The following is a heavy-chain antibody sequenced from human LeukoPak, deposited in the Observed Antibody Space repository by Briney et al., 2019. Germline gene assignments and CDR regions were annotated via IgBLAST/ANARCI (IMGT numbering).Heavy chain of an antibody. Sequence: GESLKISCKGSGFTFTKYCIGWVRQMPGKGLEWMGIMYLGDSETRYSPSFQGQVTISADKSISTVFLQWSSLKASDTAMYYCVRHEGSISGWPFDYWGQGTLVTVSS. J-gene: IGHJ4*02. CDR3: VRHEGSISGWPFDY. V-gene: IGHV5-51*01. D-gene: IGHD6-19*01. CDR2: MYLGDSET. CDR1: GFTFTKYC.